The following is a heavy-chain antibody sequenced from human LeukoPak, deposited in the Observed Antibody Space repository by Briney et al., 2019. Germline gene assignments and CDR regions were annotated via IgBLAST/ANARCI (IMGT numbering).Heavy chain of an antibody. CDR2: IYYTGST. J-gene: IGHJ4*02. V-gene: IGHV4-59*02. Sequence: SETLSLTCTISGGSVSDYYWSWIRQSPGKGLEWIGYIYYTGSTTYNPSLKSRVTMSADTSKNQFSLKLSSVTAADTAVYYCAREVRAFDYWGQGTLVTVSS. CDR3: AREVRAFDY. CDR1: GGSVSDYY. D-gene: IGHD4-11*01.